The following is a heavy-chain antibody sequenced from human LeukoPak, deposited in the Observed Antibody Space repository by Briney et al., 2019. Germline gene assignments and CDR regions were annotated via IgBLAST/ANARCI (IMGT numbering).Heavy chain of an antibody. CDR1: GGSISSYY. CDR3: ASSEVLLDAFDI. CDR2: IYYSGST. J-gene: IGHJ3*02. D-gene: IGHD1-26*01. V-gene: IGHV4-59*01. Sequence: SETLSLTCTVSGGSISSYYWSWIRQPPGKGLEWIGYIYYSGSTNYNPSLKSRVTISVDTSKNQFSLKLSSVTAADTAVYYCASSEVLLDAFDIWGQGTMVTVSS.